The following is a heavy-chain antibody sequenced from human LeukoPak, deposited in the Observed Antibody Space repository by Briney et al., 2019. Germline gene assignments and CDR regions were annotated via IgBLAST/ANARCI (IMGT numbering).Heavy chain of an antibody. Sequence: GASVKVSCKASGYTFTGHYMHWVRQAPGQGLEWMGWINPNSGGTKYAQKFQGRVIVTSDTSISTAYVELSRLRYDDTAVYFCARDASYGLYGMDVWGQGTTVTVSS. CDR3: ARDASYGLYGMDV. D-gene: IGHD5-18*01. V-gene: IGHV1-2*02. CDR2: INPNSGGT. CDR1: GYTFTGHY. J-gene: IGHJ6*02.